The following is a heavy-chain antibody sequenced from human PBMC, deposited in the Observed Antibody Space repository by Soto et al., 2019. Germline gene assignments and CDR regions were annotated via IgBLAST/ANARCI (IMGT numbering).Heavy chain of an antibody. J-gene: IGHJ4*02. CDR3: ATAQHLAY. V-gene: IGHV3-23*01. CDR1: GFTCSTYA. CDR2: IINRGGST. Sequence: EVQLLESGGGLVQPGGSLRLSCAASGFTCSTYAMSWVRQAPGKGLEWVSKIINRGGSTYYDDSGKGRFTISRDNTKNTLYLQVNSLRAEDTAVYYCATAQHLAYWGQGTLVTVSS. D-gene: IGHD6-13*01.